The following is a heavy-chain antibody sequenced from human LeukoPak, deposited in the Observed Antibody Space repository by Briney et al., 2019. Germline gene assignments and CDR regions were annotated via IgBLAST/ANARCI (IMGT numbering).Heavy chain of an antibody. CDR3: ARGGESRFDC. D-gene: IGHD3-16*01. V-gene: IGHV3-7*04. Sequence: GGSLRLSCAASGLTFSSYSMSWVRQAPGKGLEWVATIVQDGSEKYYVDSVKGRFTISRDNAKDSLFLQMNSLRADDTAVYYCARGGESRFDCWGQGTLVTVSS. J-gene: IGHJ4*02. CDR1: GLTFSSYS. CDR2: IVQDGSEK.